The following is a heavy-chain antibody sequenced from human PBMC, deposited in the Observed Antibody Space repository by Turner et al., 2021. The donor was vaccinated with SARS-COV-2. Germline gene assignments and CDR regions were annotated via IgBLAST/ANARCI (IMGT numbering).Heavy chain of an antibody. J-gene: IGHJ4*02. V-gene: IGHV4-59*01. CDR2: IYYSGST. CDR3: ASYYYDSSGYHYAFDY. D-gene: IGHD3-22*01. Sequence: QVQLQESGPGLVKPSETLSLTCPVSGGSISSYHWSWFRQPPGKGLEWIGYIYYSGSTNYNPSLKRRVTISVDTSKNQFSLKLSSVTAADTAVYYCASYYYDSSGYHYAFDYWGQGTLVTVSS. CDR1: GGSISSYH.